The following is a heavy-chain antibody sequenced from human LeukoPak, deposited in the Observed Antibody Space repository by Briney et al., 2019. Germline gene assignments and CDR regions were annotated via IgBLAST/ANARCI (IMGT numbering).Heavy chain of an antibody. V-gene: IGHV3-23*01. J-gene: IGHJ3*02. Sequence: GGSLRLSCAASGFTFSSYAMSWVRQAPGKGLEWVSDISGSGGSTYYADSVKGRFTISRDNSKSTLYLQMNSLRAEDTAVYYCAKTMVRGVIYAFDIWGQGTMVTVSS. D-gene: IGHD3-10*01. CDR2: ISGSGGST. CDR3: AKTMVRGVIYAFDI. CDR1: GFTFSSYA.